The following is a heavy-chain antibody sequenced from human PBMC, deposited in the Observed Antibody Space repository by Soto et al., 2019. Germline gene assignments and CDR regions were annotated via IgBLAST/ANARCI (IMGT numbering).Heavy chain of an antibody. J-gene: IGHJ6*02. CDR3: AGGGVRGVITRTKDYYGMDV. V-gene: IGHV5-51*01. D-gene: IGHD3-10*01. CDR1: GYSFTSYW. CDR2: IYPGDSDT. Sequence: GESLKISCKGSGYSFTSYWIGWVRQMPGKGLEWMGIIYPGDSDTRYSPSFQGQVTISADKSISTAYLQWSSLKASDTAMYYCAGGGVRGVITRTKDYYGMDVWGQGTTVTVSS.